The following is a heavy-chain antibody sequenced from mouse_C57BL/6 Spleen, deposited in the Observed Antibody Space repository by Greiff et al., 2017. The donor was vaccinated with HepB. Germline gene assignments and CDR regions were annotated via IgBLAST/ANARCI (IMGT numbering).Heavy chain of an antibody. CDR3: ARTLQYGDGYWYFYV. CDR2: IYPRDGST. CDR1: GYTFTSYD. D-gene: IGHD1-2*01. V-gene: IGHV1-85*01. J-gene: IGHJ1*03. Sequence: VQLVESGPELVKPGASVKLSCKASGYTFTSYDINWVKQRPGQGLEWIGWIYPRDGSTKYNEKFKGKATLTVDTSSSTAYMELHSLTSEDSPVYVCARTLQYGDGYWYFYVWSTGTTVTVSS.